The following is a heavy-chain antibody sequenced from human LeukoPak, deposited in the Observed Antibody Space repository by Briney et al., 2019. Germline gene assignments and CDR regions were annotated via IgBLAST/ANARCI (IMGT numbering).Heavy chain of an antibody. CDR3: AKIGIRWEPPPSFDY. CDR2: ISSSSSYI. V-gene: IGHV3-21*01. J-gene: IGHJ4*02. CDR1: GFTFSSYS. D-gene: IGHD1-26*01. Sequence: GGSLRLSCAASGFTFSSYSMNWVRQAPGKGLEWVSSISSSSSYIYYADSVKGRFTISRDNSKNTLYLQMNSLRAENTAVYYCAKIGIRWEPPPSFDYWGQGTLVTVSS.